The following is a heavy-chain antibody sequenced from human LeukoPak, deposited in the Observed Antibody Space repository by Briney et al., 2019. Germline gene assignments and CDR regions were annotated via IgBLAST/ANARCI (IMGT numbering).Heavy chain of an antibody. CDR1: GGSFSGYY. CDR3: ARQRTAMFKYYYYYYMDV. D-gene: IGHD5-18*01. CDR2: INHSGST. J-gene: IGHJ6*03. Sequence: SETLSLTCAVYGGSFSGYYWSWIRQPPGKGLEWIGEINHSGSTNYNPSLTSRVTISVDTSKNQFSLKLSSVTAADTAVYYCARQRTAMFKYYYYYYMDVWEKGTRVTISS. V-gene: IGHV4-34*01.